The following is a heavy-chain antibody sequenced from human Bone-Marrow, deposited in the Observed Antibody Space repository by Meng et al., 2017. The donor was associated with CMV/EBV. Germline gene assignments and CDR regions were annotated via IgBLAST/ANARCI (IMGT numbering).Heavy chain of an antibody. J-gene: IGHJ4*02. CDR1: GFNFSSSA. D-gene: IGHD3-22*01. V-gene: IGHV3-23*01. CDR3: AKVTRGSSGAVDY. CDR2: ISGDGGST. Sequence: CAASGFNFSSSAMNWVRQAPGMGLEWVSSISGDGGSTYYADSVKGRFTISRDNSKNTLYLQMNSLRAEDTAVYYCAKVTRGSSGAVDYWGQGTLVTVSS.